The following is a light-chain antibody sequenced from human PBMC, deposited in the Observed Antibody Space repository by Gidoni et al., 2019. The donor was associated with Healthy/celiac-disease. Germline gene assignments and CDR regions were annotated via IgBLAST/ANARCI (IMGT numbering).Light chain of an antibody. CDR3: ETWDSNTRV. CDR2: LEGSGSY. Sequence: QPVLTQSSSASASLGSSVKLTCTLSSGHSSYIIALHQQQPGKAPRYLMKLEGSGSYNKGSGVPDRFSGSRSGADRYLTISNLQFEDEADYYCETWDSNTRVFGGGTKLTVL. J-gene: IGLJ3*02. CDR1: SGHSSYI. V-gene: IGLV4-60*02.